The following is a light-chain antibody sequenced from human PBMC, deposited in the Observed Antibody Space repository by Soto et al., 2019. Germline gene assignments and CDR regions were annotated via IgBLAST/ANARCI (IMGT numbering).Light chain of an antibody. V-gene: IGLV1-47*01. J-gene: IGLJ2*01. CDR2: RAD. Sequence: QSVLTQPPSASGAPGQTVTISCSGRSSNIGSNYVYWYQQLPETAPRLLLYRADQRPSGIPDRFSGSKSGTSASLAISGLRSEDEADYYCAAWDDTLRGLVFGGGTKLTVL. CDR1: SSNIGSNY. CDR3: AAWDDTLRGLV.